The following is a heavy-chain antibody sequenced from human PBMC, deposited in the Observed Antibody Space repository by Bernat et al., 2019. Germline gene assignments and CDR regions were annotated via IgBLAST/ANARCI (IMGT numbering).Heavy chain of an antibody. V-gene: IGHV4-39*02. D-gene: IGHD4-23*01. CDR3: ARDAVAGGYYYYYMDV. Sequence: QLQLQESGPGLVKPSETLSLTCTVSGGSISSSSYYWGWIRQPPGKGLEWIGSIYYSGSTYYNPSLKSRVTISVDTSKNQFSLKLSSVTAADTAVYYCARDAVAGGYYYYYMDVWGKGTTVTVSS. J-gene: IGHJ6*03. CDR1: GGSISSSSYY. CDR2: IYYSGST.